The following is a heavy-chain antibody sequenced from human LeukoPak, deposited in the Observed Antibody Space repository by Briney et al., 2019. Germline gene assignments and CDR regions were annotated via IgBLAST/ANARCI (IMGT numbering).Heavy chain of an antibody. Sequence: GGSLRLSCAASGFTVSSKYMNWVRQAPGKGLEWVSVIDSGGSTYYADSVKGRFTISRDNSKNTLYLQMNSLRAEDTAVYYCAKGYCGGDCYTKYYYYMDVWGKGTTVTISS. V-gene: IGHV3-53*05. CDR1: GFTVSSKY. CDR2: IDSGGST. J-gene: IGHJ6*03. CDR3: AKGYCGGDCYTKYYYYMDV. D-gene: IGHD2-21*02.